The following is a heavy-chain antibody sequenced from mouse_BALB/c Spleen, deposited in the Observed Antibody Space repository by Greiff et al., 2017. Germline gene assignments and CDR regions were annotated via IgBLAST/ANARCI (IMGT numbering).Heavy chain of an antibody. V-gene: IGHV5-15*02. J-gene: IGHJ3*01. CDR3: ARDYGSSYGFAY. CDR1: GFTFSDYG. D-gene: IGHD1-1*01. Sequence: EVMLVESGGGLVQPGGSRKLSCAASGFTFSDYGMAWVRQAPGKGPEWVAFISNLAYSIYYADTVTGRFTISRENAKNTLYLEMSSLRSEDTAMYYCARDYGSSYGFAYWGQGTLVTVSA. CDR2: ISNLAYSI.